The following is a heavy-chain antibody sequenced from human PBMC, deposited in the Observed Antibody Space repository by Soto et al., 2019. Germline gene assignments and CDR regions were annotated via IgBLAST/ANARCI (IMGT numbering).Heavy chain of an antibody. Sequence: QVQLQESGPGLVKPSETLSLTCTVSGGSISSYYWSWIRQPPGKGLEWIGYIYYSGSTNYNPSLKGRVTISVDTPKNQFSLKLSSVTAADTAVYYCARWGFGGRGVDYWGQGTLVTVSS. D-gene: IGHD3-10*01. CDR3: ARWGFGGRGVDY. CDR2: IYYSGST. J-gene: IGHJ4*02. CDR1: GGSISSYY. V-gene: IGHV4-59*01.